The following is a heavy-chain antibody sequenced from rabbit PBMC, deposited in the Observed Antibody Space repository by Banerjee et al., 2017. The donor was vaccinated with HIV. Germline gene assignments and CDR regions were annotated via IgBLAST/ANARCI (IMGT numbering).Heavy chain of an antibody. D-gene: IGHD7-1*01. Sequence: QEQLVESGGGPVQPGGSLKLSCKASGFDFSNYGVTWVRQAPGKGLEWIGYIEPIFGNTYYANWVNGRFATSSHNAQSALYLHQSSLTAADKANYFCVRDNWKFSWWGPVSMV. CDR3: VRDNWKFSW. J-gene: IGHJ4*01. CDR1: GFDFSNYG. CDR2: IEPIFGNT. V-gene: IGHV1S47*01.